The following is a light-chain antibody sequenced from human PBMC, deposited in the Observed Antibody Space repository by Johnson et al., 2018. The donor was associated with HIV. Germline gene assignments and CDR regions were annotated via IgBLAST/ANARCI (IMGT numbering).Light chain of an antibody. CDR1: SSNIGNNY. CDR3: GTWDSSLSAGV. CDR2: DSY. Sequence: QSVLTQPPSVSAAPGQKVTISCSGSSSNIGNNYVSWYQQLPGTAPKLLIYDSYKRPSGIPDRFSGSKSGTSATLGITVLQTGDEADYYCGTWDSSLSAGVFGTGTKVTVL. J-gene: IGLJ1*01. V-gene: IGLV1-51*01.